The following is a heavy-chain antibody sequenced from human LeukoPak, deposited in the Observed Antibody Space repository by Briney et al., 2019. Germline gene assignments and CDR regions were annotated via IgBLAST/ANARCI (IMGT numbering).Heavy chain of an antibody. Sequence: PGGSLRLSCAASGFTVSSNHMSWVRQAPGKGLEWVSLIYSGGTTYYADSVKGRFTISRDNSKNTLYLQMNSLRAEDTAVYYCAKDRYSSSWYRGYYFDYWGQGTLVTVSS. V-gene: IGHV3-53*05. D-gene: IGHD6-13*01. CDR2: IYSGGTT. CDR3: AKDRYSSSWYRGYYFDY. J-gene: IGHJ4*02. CDR1: GFTVSSNH.